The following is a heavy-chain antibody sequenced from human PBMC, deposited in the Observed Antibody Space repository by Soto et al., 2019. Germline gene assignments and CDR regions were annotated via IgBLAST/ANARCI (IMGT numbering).Heavy chain of an antibody. J-gene: IGHJ5*02. V-gene: IGHV4-39*01. CDR2: IYYSGST. CDR1: GGSISSSSYY. D-gene: IGHD2-2*01. Sequence: QLQLQESGPGLVKPSETLSLTCTVSGGSISSSSYYWGWIRQPPGKGLEWMGSIYYSGSTYYNPSLKSRVTISGDTSKNQFSLKLSSVTAAHTAVYYCARHALDKYQLFDRWGQGTLVTVSS. CDR3: ARHALDKYQLFDR.